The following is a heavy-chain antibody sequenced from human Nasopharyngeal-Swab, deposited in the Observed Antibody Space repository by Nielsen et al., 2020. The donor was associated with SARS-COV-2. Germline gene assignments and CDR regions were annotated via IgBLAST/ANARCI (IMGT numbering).Heavy chain of an antibody. V-gene: IGHV4-59*05. CDR3: ARQPKQWLVQNPKLYFDY. J-gene: IGHJ4*02. Sequence: SETLSLTCTVSGGSISSYYWSWIRQPPGKGLEWIGSIYYSGSTYYNPSLKSRVTISVDTSKNQFSLKLSSVTAADTAVYYCARQPKQWLVQNPKLYFDYWGQGTLVTVSS. D-gene: IGHD6-19*01. CDR1: GGSISSYY. CDR2: IYYSGST.